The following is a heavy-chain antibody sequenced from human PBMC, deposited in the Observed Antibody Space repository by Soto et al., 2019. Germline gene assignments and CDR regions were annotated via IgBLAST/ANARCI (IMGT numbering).Heavy chain of an antibody. J-gene: IGHJ4*02. Sequence: SVKVSCKVSGYTLTDLSMHWVRQAPGKGLEWMGGFDPDDGETIYAQKFQGRVTMTEDTSTDTAYMELSSLRSEDTAVYYCATPASSPAVAGFDYWGQGTLVTVSS. V-gene: IGHV1-24*01. CDR2: FDPDDGET. D-gene: IGHD6-19*01. CDR3: ATPASSPAVAGFDY. CDR1: GYTLTDLS.